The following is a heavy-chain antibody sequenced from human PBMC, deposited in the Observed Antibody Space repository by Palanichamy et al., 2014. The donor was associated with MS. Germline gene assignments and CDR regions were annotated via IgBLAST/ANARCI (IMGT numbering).Heavy chain of an antibody. Sequence: QLQLQESGPGLVKPSETLSPTCTVSGGSISSTSYYWGWIRQPPGKGLEWIGTVYYTGSTEYNPSLKSRVTISVDRSRNQFSLKLSSVTAADTAVYYCAIESRIAMAGVGDSYWGQGTLVTVSS. D-gene: IGHD6-19*01. CDR1: GGSISSTSYY. J-gene: IGHJ4*02. V-gene: IGHV4-39*01. CDR2: VYYTGST. CDR3: AIESRIAMAGVGDSY.